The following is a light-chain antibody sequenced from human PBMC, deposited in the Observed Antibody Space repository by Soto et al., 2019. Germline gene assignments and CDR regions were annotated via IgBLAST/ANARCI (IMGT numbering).Light chain of an antibody. CDR2: YDD. J-gene: IGLJ1*01. CDR1: SSNIENNA. Sequence: QSVLTQPPSVSEAPRQRVTISCSGSSSNIENNAVNWYQQLPGKAPKLLIYYDDLLPSGVSDRFSGSKSGTSASLAISGLLFEDEADYYCAAWDDSLKGYVFGTGTKVTVL. CDR3: AAWDDSLKGYV. V-gene: IGLV1-36*01.